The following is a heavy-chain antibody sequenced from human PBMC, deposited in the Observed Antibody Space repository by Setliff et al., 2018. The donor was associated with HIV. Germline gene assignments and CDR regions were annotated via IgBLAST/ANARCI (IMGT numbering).Heavy chain of an antibody. CDR1: GFTFSSYA. V-gene: IGHV3-23*01. J-gene: IGHJ6*03. CDR2: ISGSGGST. Sequence: GGSLRLSCAASGFTFSSYAMSWVRQAPGKGLEWVSAISGSGGSTYYADSVKGRFTISRDNSKNTVSLQMNSLRAEDTAVYYCARDGADVGYDFWTGYNYYYMDVWGKGTTVTVSS. CDR3: ARDGADVGYDFWTGYNYYYMDV. D-gene: IGHD3-3*01.